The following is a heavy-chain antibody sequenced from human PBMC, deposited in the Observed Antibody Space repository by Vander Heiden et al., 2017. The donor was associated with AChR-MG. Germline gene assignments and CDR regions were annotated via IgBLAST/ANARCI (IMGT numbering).Heavy chain of an antibody. CDR3: AAENYLATNGLYSV. Sequence: QVQLVESGGAVVRPGRSLRLACAASGFSVRSYGLHWVRQAPGKGLEWVAVISFDGTNKAYADSVMGRLFVSRDNSKNTLYLHMNSLRPEDTAVYYCAAENYLATNGLYSVWGQGTTVTVS. J-gene: IGHJ3*01. D-gene: IGHD2-8*01. V-gene: IGHV3-30*03. CDR2: ISFDGTNK. CDR1: GFSVRSYG.